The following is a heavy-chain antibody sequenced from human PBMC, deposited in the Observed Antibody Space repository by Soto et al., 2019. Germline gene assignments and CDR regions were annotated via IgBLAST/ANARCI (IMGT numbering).Heavy chain of an antibody. CDR3: ARRLSESWIQRHAFDF. J-gene: IGHJ3*01. Sequence: QLQLRESGPGLVKPAETLSLKCAVSGGSVSSGNYFWGWIRQPPGKGLEWIGNIYDNGDTYYSPSLKSRVTMSVGTAQNHFSLSLDSGTAADTAVSYCARRLSESWIQRHAFDFWGQGILVTFSS. CDR1: GGSVSSGNYF. CDR2: IYDNGDT. D-gene: IGHD1-26*01. V-gene: IGHV4-39*02.